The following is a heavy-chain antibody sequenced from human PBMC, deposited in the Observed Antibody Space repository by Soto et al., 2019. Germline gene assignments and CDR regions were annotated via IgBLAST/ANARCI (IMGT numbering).Heavy chain of an antibody. V-gene: IGHV4-59*01. CDR1: GGSITSYY. D-gene: IGHD3-16*01. J-gene: IGHJ4*02. Sequence: SETLSLTCTVSGGSITSYYWIWIRQPPGKRLESIGYIHYSGSTNYNPSLKSRVTISVDTSKNQFSLNLSSVTAADTAVYYCAREGKQGGFDYWGQGTLVTVSS. CDR3: AREGKQGGFDY. CDR2: IHYSGST.